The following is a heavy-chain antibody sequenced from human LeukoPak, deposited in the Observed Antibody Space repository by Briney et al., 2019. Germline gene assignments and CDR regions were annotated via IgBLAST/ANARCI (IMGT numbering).Heavy chain of an antibody. V-gene: IGHV3-23*01. Sequence: GGSLRLSCVASGFSFGYYAMSWLRQAPGKGLQWVSQISGTGGATWYAGFARDRFTISRDNSKKTLYLQMSGLRVEDTAMYYCVKDPRDTYGTNWFVSWGQGTLLIVSS. J-gene: IGHJ5*01. D-gene: IGHD2-21*01. CDR3: VKDPRDTYGTNWFVS. CDR2: ISGTGGAT. CDR1: GFSFGYYA.